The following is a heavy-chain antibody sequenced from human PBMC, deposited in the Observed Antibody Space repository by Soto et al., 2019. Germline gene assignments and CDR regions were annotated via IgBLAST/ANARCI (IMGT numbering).Heavy chain of an antibody. Sequence: QVQLVQSGAEVKKPGSSVKVSCKASGGTFSSYAISWVRQAPGQGLEWMGGIIPIFGTANYAQKFQGRVTITGDESTSTAYLELSSMRSDDTAVYYCARDLYREWLQPLGICGQWTMVTVSS. V-gene: IGHV1-69*01. CDR3: ARDLYREWLQPLGI. CDR1: GGTFSSYA. CDR2: IIPIFGTA. J-gene: IGHJ3*02. D-gene: IGHD2-2*02.